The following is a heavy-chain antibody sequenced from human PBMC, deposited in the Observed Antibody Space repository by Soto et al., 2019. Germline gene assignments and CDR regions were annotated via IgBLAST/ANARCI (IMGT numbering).Heavy chain of an antibody. CDR2: INGDGSST. CDR3: VSLVERSDIAFDI. CDR1: GFTFRRYW. V-gene: IGHV3-74*01. Sequence: EVQLVESGGGLVQPGGSLRLSCAASGFTFRRYWMHWVRQASGKGLVWVSRINGDGSSTSYADSVKGRFTVSRDNGKNTLYLQMNSLRVEDTAVYYCVSLVERSDIAFDIWGQGTMVTVSS. J-gene: IGHJ3*02. D-gene: IGHD6-6*01.